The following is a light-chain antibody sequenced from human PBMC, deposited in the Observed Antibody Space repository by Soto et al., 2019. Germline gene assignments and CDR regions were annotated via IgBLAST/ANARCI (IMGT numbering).Light chain of an antibody. CDR1: SSDVGKYSY. Sequence: QSVLTQPASVSGSPGQSIAISCTGTSSDVGKYSYVSWFQQYPGNAPKLMIYEVSNRPSGGSNRFSGSKSGNTASLTISGLQGEDEADYYCSSFTTSSTWVFGGGTKLTVL. J-gene: IGLJ3*02. CDR2: EVS. CDR3: SSFTTSSTWV. V-gene: IGLV2-14*01.